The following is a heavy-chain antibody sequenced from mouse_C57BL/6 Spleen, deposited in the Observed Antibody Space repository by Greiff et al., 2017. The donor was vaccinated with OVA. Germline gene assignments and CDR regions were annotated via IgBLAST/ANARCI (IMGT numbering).Heavy chain of an antibody. Sequence: EVQGVESGGGLVKPGGSLKLSCAASGFTFSDYGMHWVRQAPEKGLEWVAYISSGSSTIYYADTVKGRFTISRDNAKNTLFLQMTSLRSEDTAMDYCARGSYYDYPYAMDYWGQGTSVTVSS. J-gene: IGHJ4*01. CDR2: ISSGSSTI. V-gene: IGHV5-17*01. CDR3: ARGSYYDYPYAMDY. CDR1: GFTFSDYG. D-gene: IGHD2-4*01.